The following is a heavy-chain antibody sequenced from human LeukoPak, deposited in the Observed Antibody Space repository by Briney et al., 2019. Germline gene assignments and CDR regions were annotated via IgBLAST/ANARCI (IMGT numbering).Heavy chain of an antibody. D-gene: IGHD5-12*01. V-gene: IGHV3-30*18. CDR1: GFTFSGYG. Sequence: GGSLRLSCAASGFTFSGYGMHWVRQAPGKGLEWVAVISYDGSNKYYADSVKGRFTISRDNSKNTLYLQMNSLRAEDTAVYYCAKLQVDNDPWGQGTLVTVSS. CDR3: AKLQVDNDP. CDR2: ISYDGSNK. J-gene: IGHJ5*02.